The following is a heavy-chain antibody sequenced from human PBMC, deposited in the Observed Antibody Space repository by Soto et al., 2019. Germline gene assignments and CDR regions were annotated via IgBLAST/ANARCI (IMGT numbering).Heavy chain of an antibody. CDR2: ISGSGESI. Sequence: GASLRLSCVASGFIFSDYAMTWVRQAPGKGLEWVSGISGSGESIYYADSVEGRFTISRDNSKNTLYLQMNSLRGEDTAVYYCARDRHGSDWYTYYFYTLAVWGQGTTVTVSS. D-gene: IGHD6-13*01. CDR3: ARDRHGSDWYTYYFYTLAV. V-gene: IGHV3-23*01. J-gene: IGHJ6*02. CDR1: GFIFSDYA.